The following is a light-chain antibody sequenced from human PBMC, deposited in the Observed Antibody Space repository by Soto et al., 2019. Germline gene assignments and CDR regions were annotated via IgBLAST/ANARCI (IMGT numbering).Light chain of an antibody. CDR1: QSISSY. CDR2: AAS. CDR3: QQSYSTPWT. Sequence: DIQMTQSPSSLSAFVGDRVTLTCRASQSISSYLNWYQKKPGKAPEVLIYAASYLQTGVPSRFSGRGSGTDFTLTIDSLQPEDIATYYCQQSYSTPWTFGQGTKVDIK. V-gene: IGKV1-39*01. J-gene: IGKJ1*01.